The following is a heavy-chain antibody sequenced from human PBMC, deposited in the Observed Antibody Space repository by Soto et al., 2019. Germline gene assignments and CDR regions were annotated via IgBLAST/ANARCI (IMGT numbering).Heavy chain of an antibody. J-gene: IGHJ4*02. CDR3: ATGGGGFLAIPNDY. CDR2: IAYNGGT. CDR1: GYSVSTNNYY. V-gene: IGHV4-39*01. Sequence: QLQLQESGPGPVKPSETLSLTCTVSGYSVSTNNYYSGWIRQPPGKGLEWIGSIAYNGGTYYNPSLKGRVTISLDTSKNQFSLRLRSVSAADTAVYFCATGGGGFLAIPNDYWGQGSLVTVSS. D-gene: IGHD3-16*01.